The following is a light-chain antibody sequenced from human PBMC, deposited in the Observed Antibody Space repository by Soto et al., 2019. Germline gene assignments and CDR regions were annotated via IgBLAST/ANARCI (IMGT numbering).Light chain of an antibody. V-gene: IGLV1-44*01. CDR2: SND. CDR3: AVWDDSLNGPV. J-gene: IGLJ3*02. Sequence: QSVLTQPPSVSGTPGQRVTISCSGSSSNIGSNTVTWYQQLPGSAPRLLIYSNDQRPSGVPDRFSDSKSGTSDSRAITGLQSEDEADYYCAVWDDSLNGPVFGGGTKLTVL. CDR1: SSNIGSNT.